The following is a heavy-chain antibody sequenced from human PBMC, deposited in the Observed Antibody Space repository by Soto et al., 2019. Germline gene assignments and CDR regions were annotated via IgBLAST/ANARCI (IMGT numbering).Heavy chain of an antibody. J-gene: IGHJ4*02. CDR1: GFTVSSKY. D-gene: IGHD1-26*01. CDR3: ARDSLPGTRTWADH. V-gene: IGHV3-66*01. Sequence: EVHLVESGGGLVQPGESLRLSCAASGFTVSSKYMNWVRQAPGKGLEWVSIIYMRGSTFYADSVKGRFTISRDTSKNTLYLQMDHLTVQDTAMYYCARDSLPGTRTWADHWGQGTLVTVSS. CDR2: IYMRGST.